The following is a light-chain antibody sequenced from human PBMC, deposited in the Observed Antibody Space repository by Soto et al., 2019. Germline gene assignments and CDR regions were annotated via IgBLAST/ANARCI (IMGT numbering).Light chain of an antibody. CDR3: QQYNSYLLT. V-gene: IGKV1-5*01. Sequence: DIQMTQSPATRSALVGDRVTITCLASQNIGTWLAWYQQNPGKSPKLLIYEGSTLEGGVPSRFSGSGSGTEFTPTISSLQPDYVATYYCQQYNSYLLTFGGGTKVEIQ. CDR1: QNIGTW. J-gene: IGKJ4*01. CDR2: EGS.